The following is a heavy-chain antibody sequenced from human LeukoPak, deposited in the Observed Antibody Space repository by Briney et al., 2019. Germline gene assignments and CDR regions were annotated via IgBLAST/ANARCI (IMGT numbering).Heavy chain of an antibody. J-gene: IGHJ4*02. V-gene: IGHV3-11*01. CDR1: GFSFSDYY. Sequence: GGSLRLSCAASGFSFSDYYMSWFRKAPGKGLEWISYISTSANPIYYADSVRGRFTISRDNAKRSLYLQMNGLRPEDTAVYFCARDPPFDYWGQGTRVTVSS. CDR3: ARDPPFDY. CDR2: ISTSANPI.